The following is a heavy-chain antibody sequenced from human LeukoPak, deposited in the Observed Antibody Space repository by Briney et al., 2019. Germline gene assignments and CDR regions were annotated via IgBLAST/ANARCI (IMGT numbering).Heavy chain of an antibody. V-gene: IGHV3-64D*09. D-gene: IGHD2-15*01. Sequence: PGGSLRLSCAASGFTVSSNYMTWVRQAPGKGLEYVSDISSNGGITYYADSVKGRFTVSRDNSKNMLYLQMNSLRAEDTAVYYCVKDKYPVVVAATLDYWGQGILVTVSS. CDR2: ISSNGGIT. CDR1: GFTVSSNY. J-gene: IGHJ4*02. CDR3: VKDKYPVVVAATLDY.